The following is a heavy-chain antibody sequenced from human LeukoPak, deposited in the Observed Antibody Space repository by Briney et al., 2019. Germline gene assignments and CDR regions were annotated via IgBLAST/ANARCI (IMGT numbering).Heavy chain of an antibody. V-gene: IGHV1-69*05. D-gene: IGHD4-11*01. CDR2: IIPIFGTA. J-gene: IGHJ5*02. Sequence: GASVKVSCKASGGTFSSYAISWVRQAPGQGLEWMGGIIPIFGTANYAQKFQGRVTVTTDESTSTAYMELSSLRSEDTAVYYCASCRDGLQCLWLDPWGQGTLVTVSS. CDR1: GGTFSSYA. CDR3: ASCRDGLQCLWLDP.